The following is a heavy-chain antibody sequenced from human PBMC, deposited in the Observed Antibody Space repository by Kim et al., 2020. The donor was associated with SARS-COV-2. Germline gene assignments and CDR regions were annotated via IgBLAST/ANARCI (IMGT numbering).Heavy chain of an antibody. V-gene: IGHV1-69*04. CDR1: GGTFSSYA. CDR2: IIPILGIA. J-gene: IGHJ4*02. CDR3: ARDLISRDGYNFDYFDY. Sequence: SVKVSCKASGGTFSSYAISWVRQAPGQGLEWMGRIIPILGIANYAQKFQGRVTITADKSTSTAYMELSSLRSEDTAVYYCARDLISRDGYNFDYFDYWGQGTLVTVSS. D-gene: IGHD5-12*01.